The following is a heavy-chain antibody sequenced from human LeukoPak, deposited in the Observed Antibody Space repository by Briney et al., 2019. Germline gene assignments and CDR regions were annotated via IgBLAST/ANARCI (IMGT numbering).Heavy chain of an antibody. CDR1: GGSISSYY. Sequence: SETLSLTCTVSGGSISSYYWSWIRQPPGKGLEWIGYIYYSGSTNYNPSLKSRVTISVDTSKNQSSLKLSSVTAADTAVYYCAKTGDYYGSGSYRNWFDPWGQGTLVTVSS. D-gene: IGHD3-10*01. J-gene: IGHJ5*02. V-gene: IGHV4-59*08. CDR2: IYYSGST. CDR3: AKTGDYYGSGSYRNWFDP.